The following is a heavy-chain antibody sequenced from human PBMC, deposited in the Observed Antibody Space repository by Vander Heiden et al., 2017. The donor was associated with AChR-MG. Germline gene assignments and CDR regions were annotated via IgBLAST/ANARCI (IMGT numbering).Heavy chain of an antibody. J-gene: IGHJ4*02. Sequence: EVQLLESGGGLVQPGGSLRLSCAASGLTLSSYTRNWVRQAVRKGLEGVSYSSSSSSTIYYADSVKCRFTISRDNAKNSLYLQMNSLRAEDTAVYYCARIRSYRPFDYWGQGTLVTVSS. CDR2: SSSSSSTI. CDR3: ARIRSYRPFDY. CDR1: GLTLSSYT. D-gene: IGHD1-26*01. V-gene: IGHV3-48*01.